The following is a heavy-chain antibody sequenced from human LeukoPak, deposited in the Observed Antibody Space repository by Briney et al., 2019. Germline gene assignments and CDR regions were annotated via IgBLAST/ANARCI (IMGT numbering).Heavy chain of an antibody. J-gene: IGHJ4*02. CDR2: IWYDGSNK. CDR1: GFTFSSYG. D-gene: IGHD4-23*01. CDR3: ARDLGYGGNAVDY. V-gene: IGHV3-33*01. Sequence: GGSLRLSCAASGFTFSSYGMHWVRQAPGKGLEWVAVIWYDGSNKYYADSAKGRFTISRDNSKNTLYLQMNSLRAEDTAVYYCARDLGYGGNAVDYWGQGTLVTVSS.